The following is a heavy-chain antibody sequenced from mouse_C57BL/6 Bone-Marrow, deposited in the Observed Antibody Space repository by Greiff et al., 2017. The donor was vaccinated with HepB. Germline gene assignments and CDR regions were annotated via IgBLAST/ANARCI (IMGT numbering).Heavy chain of an antibody. V-gene: IGHV1-62-2*01. CDR3: ARHEAYYYGSSYLAWFAY. Sequence: VQLQQSGAELVKPGASVKLSCKASGYTFTEYTIHWVKQRSGQGLEWIGWFYPGSGSIKYNEKFKDKATLTADKSSSTVYMELSRLTSEDSAVYFCARHEAYYYGSSYLAWFAYWGQGTLVTVSA. D-gene: IGHD1-1*01. J-gene: IGHJ3*01. CDR2: FYPGSGSI. CDR1: GYTFTEYT.